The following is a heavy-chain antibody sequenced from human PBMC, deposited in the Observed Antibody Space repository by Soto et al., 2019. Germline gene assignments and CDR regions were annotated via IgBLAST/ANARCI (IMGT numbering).Heavy chain of an antibody. J-gene: IGHJ6*02. CDR1: GYTFTSYG. V-gene: IGHV1-18*04. CDR2: ISAYNGNT. Sequence: VASVKVSCKASGYTFTSYGISWVRQAPGQGLEWMGWISAYNGNTNYAQKLQGRVTMTTDTSTSTAYMELRSLRSDDTAVYYCARASDAGRDDFWSGYYRNEYYYYGMDVWGQGTTVTVSS. CDR3: ARASDAGRDDFWSGYYRNEYYYYGMDV. D-gene: IGHD3-3*01.